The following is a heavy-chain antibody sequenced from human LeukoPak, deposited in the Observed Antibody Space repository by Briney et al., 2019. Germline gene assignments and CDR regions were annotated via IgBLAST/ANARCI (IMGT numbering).Heavy chain of an antibody. CDR3: ARDLSSGGWTLEFDY. CDR2: ISAHSGNT. J-gene: IGHJ4*02. V-gene: IGHV1-18*04. CDR1: GYMFTTYG. D-gene: IGHD6-25*01. Sequence: AAVKVSCKTSGYMFTTYGITWVRQAPGQGLQWMGWISAHSGNTKYAKKFQGRVTLTTDTSTSTAYLELGSPTSDDTAVYYCARDLSSGGWTLEFDYWGQGTQVTVAS.